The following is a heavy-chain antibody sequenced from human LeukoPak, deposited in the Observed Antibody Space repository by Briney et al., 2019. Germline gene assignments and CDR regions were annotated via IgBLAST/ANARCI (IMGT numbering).Heavy chain of an antibody. J-gene: IGHJ4*02. V-gene: IGHV5-10-1*01. Sequence: GESPKISCKGSGYTFTNYWISWVRQMPGKRLEWMGRIDPSDSYTNYNPSFRGHITISADKSSSTAYLHWSSLKASDTAMYFCARQYSGYDYYFDYWGQGILVTVSS. CDR3: ARQYSGYDYYFDY. CDR2: IDPSDSYT. CDR1: GYTFTNYW. D-gene: IGHD5-12*01.